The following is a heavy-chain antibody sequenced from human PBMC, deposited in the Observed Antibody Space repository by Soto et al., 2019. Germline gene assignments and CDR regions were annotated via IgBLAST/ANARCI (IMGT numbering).Heavy chain of an antibody. CDR3: GAAPNDNYFDF. CDR1: GASITSYY. D-gene: IGHD6-25*01. V-gene: IGHV4-59*01. J-gene: IGHJ4*02. CDR2: ISHGGTT. Sequence: SETLSLTCSVSGASITSYYWNWIRQSPGKGLQWIGHISHGGTTNYNPSLKSRVTISLDAPKNQFSLKLNSVTAADSAVYYCGAAPNDNYFDFWGQGALVTVSS.